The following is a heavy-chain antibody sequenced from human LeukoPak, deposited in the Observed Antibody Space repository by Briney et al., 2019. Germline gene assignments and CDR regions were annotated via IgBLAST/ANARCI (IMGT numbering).Heavy chain of an antibody. J-gene: IGHJ4*02. D-gene: IGHD2/OR15-2a*01. CDR2: IYYSGST. Sequence: SETLSLTCTVSGGSISSSSYYWGWIRQPPGKGLEWIGSIYYSGSTYYNPSLKSRVTISVDTSKNQFSLKLSSVTAADTAVYYCARGSNSLDYWGQGTLVSVSS. CDR3: ARGSNSLDY. V-gene: IGHV4-39*07. CDR1: GGSISSSSYY.